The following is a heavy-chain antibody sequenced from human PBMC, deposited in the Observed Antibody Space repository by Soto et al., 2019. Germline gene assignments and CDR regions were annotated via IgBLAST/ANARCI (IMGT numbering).Heavy chain of an antibody. V-gene: IGHV1-18*01. CDR1: GYTFTSYA. Sequence: GASVKVSCKASGYTFTSYAMHWVRQAPGQRLEWMGWISAYNGNTNYAQKLQGRVTMTTDTSTSTAYMELRSLRSDDTAVYYCARVRHIYSYGHSKRNWFDPWGQGTLVTVSS. D-gene: IGHD5-18*01. CDR2: ISAYNGNT. CDR3: ARVRHIYSYGHSKRNWFDP. J-gene: IGHJ5*02.